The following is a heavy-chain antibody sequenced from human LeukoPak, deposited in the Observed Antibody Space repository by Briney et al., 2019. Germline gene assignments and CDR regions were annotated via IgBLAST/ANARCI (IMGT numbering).Heavy chain of an antibody. V-gene: IGHV5-51*01. CDR1: GYSFTIYW. CDR2: IHLGDSDT. D-gene: IGHD1-26*01. Sequence: GESPKISCKASGYSFTIYWMAWVRQMPGKGLEWMGIIHLGDSDTRYSPSFQGQVTISADKSISTAYLQWSSLKASDTAIYYCARPREEGATDAFDIWGQGTMVTVSS. J-gene: IGHJ3*02. CDR3: ARPREEGATDAFDI.